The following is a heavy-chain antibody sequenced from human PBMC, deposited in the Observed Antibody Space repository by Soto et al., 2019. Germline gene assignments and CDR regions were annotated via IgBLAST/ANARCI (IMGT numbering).Heavy chain of an antibody. D-gene: IGHD3-22*01. V-gene: IGHV3-23*01. CDR2: ISGSGGST. J-gene: IGHJ3*02. Sequence: EVQLLESGGGLVQPGGSLRLSCAASGFTFSSYAMSWVRQAPGKGLEWVSAISGSGGSTYYADSVKGRFTISRDNSKNTLYLQMNSLRAEDTAVYYCATDKGKRYYYDNDAFDIWGQGTMVTVSS. CDR1: GFTFSSYA. CDR3: ATDKGKRYYYDNDAFDI.